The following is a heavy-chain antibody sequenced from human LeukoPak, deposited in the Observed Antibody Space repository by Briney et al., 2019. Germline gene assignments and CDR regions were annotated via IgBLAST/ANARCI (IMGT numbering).Heavy chain of an antibody. CDR2: IYSGGST. V-gene: IGHV3-53*01. D-gene: IGHD6-19*01. CDR3: ASTGAVGTVGYYFDY. J-gene: IGHJ4*02. Sequence: GGSLRLSCAASGFTVSSNYMSWVRQAPGKGLEWVSVIYSGGSTYYSDSVKGRFTISRDNSKNTLYLQMNSLRAEDTAVYYCASTGAVGTVGYYFDYWGQGTLVTVSS. CDR1: GFTVSSNY.